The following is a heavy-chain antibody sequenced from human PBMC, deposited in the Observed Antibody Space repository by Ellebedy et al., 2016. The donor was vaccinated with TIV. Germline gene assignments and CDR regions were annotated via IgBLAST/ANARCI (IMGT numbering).Heavy chain of an antibody. CDR2: INAGNGNT. CDR3: ARLAGGEIAGY. V-gene: IGHV1-3*01. D-gene: IGHD2-21*01. CDR1: GYTFTGYY. Sequence: ASVKVSXKASGYTFTGYYMHWVRQAPGQGLEWMGWINAGNGNTKYSQKFQGRVTITRDTSASTAYMELSSLRSEDTAVYYCARLAGGEIAGYWGQGTLVTVSS. J-gene: IGHJ4*02.